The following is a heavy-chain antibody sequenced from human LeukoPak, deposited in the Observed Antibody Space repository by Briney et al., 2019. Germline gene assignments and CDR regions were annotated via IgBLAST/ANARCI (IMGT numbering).Heavy chain of an antibody. CDR1: GFTFSSFS. D-gene: IGHD1-7*01. CDR3: ARMNYVSTGWGAPFDY. CDR2: IRSSGSGT. Sequence: GGSLRLSCAASGFTFSSFSMNWVRQAPWKGLEWVSYIRSSGSGTDYTGSVKGRFTISRDNAKNSLYLQMNSLRAEDTAVYYCARMNYVSTGWGAPFDYWGQGTLVTVSS. J-gene: IGHJ4*02. V-gene: IGHV3-48*04.